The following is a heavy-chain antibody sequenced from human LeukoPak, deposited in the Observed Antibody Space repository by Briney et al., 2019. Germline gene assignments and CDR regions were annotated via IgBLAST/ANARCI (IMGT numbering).Heavy chain of an antibody. Sequence: EASVKVSCKASGYTFTSYYMHWVRQAPGQGLEWMGIINPSGGSTSYAQKFQGRVTITTDESTSTAYMELSSLRSEDTAVYYCATGQHYYDSSGYYYYWYFDLWGRGTLVTVSS. D-gene: IGHD3-22*01. V-gene: IGHV1-46*01. CDR2: INPSGGST. J-gene: IGHJ2*01. CDR1: GYTFTSYY. CDR3: ATGQHYYDSSGYYYYWYFDL.